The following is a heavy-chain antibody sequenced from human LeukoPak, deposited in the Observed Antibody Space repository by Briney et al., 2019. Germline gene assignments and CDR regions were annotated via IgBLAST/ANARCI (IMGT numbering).Heavy chain of an antibody. CDR1: GGSISSGGYY. Sequence: SQTLSLTCTVSGGSISSGGYYWSWIRQPPGKGLEWIGYIYYSGSTYYNPSLKSRVTISVYTSKNQFSLQLSSVTAADTAVYYCARSIAARRGGYFDYWGQGTLVTVSS. D-gene: IGHD6-6*01. CDR3: ARSIAARRGGYFDY. CDR2: IYYSGST. J-gene: IGHJ4*02. V-gene: IGHV4-31*03.